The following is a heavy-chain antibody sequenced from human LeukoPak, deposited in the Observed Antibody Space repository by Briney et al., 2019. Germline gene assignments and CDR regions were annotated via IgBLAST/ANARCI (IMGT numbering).Heavy chain of an antibody. Sequence: SQTLSLNCAISGDSVSSNSAAWNWIRQSPSRGLEWLGRTYYRSKWYNDYAVSVKSRITINPDTSKNQFSLQLNSVTPEDTAVYYCARGAGPKQQLTAYYFDYWGQGTLVTVSS. V-gene: IGHV6-1*01. CDR1: GDSVSSNSAA. CDR3: ARGAGPKQQLTAYYFDY. J-gene: IGHJ4*02. CDR2: TYYRSKWYN. D-gene: IGHD6-13*01.